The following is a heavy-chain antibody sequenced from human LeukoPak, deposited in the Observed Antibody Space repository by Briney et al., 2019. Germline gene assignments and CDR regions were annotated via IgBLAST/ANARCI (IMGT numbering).Heavy chain of an antibody. V-gene: IGHV4-4*07. CDR2: IYTSGST. D-gene: IGHD3-10*02. J-gene: IGHJ5*02. CDR1: GGSISSYY. Sequence: SETLSLTCTVSGGSISSYYWSWIRQPAGKGLEWIGRIYTSGSTNYNPSLKSRVTMSVDTSKNQFSLKLSSVTAADTAVYYCARVFVREERAWFDPWGQGTLVTVSS. CDR3: ARVFVREERAWFDP.